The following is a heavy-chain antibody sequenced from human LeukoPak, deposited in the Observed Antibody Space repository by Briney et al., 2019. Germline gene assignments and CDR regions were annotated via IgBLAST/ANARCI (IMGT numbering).Heavy chain of an antibody. V-gene: IGHV3-74*01. D-gene: IGHD1/OR15-1a*01. CDR1: GFTFSDYW. Sequence: GGSLRLSCAASGFTFSDYWMHWVRQAPGKGLVWVSRINTDGSSTNYADSVKGRFTISRDNAKNSLYLQMNSLRAEDTAVYYCAKDSPSRTATTEVPVDYWGQGTLVTVSS. CDR2: INTDGSST. CDR3: AKDSPSRTATTEVPVDY. J-gene: IGHJ4*02.